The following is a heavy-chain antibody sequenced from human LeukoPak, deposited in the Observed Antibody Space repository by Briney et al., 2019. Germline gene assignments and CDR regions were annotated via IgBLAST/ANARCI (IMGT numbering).Heavy chain of an antibody. CDR1: GFTVSSNS. V-gene: IGHV3-53*01. CDR3: AKDRANYGSFDY. CDR2: IYSGGNT. J-gene: IGHJ4*02. D-gene: IGHD5-24*01. Sequence: GGSLRLSCTVSGFTVSSNSWSWVRQAPGKGLEWVSFIYSGGNTHYSDSVKGRFTISRDNSKNTLYLQMNSLRAEDTAVYYCAKDRANYGSFDYWGQGTLVTVSS.